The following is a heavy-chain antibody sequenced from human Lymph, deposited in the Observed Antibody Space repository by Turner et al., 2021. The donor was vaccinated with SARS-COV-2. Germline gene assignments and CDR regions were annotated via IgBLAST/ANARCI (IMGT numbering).Heavy chain of an antibody. CDR2: MDPNRGNK. J-gene: IGHJ5*02. D-gene: IGHD3-10*01. CDR1: GYTFTRYA. V-gene: IGHV1-8*01. Sequence: QVQLVQSGAEVKKPGASVKVSCMASGYTFTRYAINWVRQATGQGLEWVGWMDPNRGNKGYAQKFQGRVTMTRNTSISTAYMELSSLGSEDAAVYYCARAAQLTVWFDPWGQGTLVTVSS. CDR3: ARAAQLTVWFDP.